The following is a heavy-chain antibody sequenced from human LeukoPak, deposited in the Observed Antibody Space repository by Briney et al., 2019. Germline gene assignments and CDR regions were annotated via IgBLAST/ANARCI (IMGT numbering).Heavy chain of an antibody. CDR2: ISYSGST. V-gene: IGHV4-59*11. CDR3: ARDPTTVTKGFDI. D-gene: IGHD4-17*01. CDR1: GGSISSHY. J-gene: IGHJ3*02. Sequence: SETLSLTCTVSGGSISSHYWTWIRQSPGKELEWIGYISYSGSTNYNPSLKSRVTLSVDTSKNQFSLKLSSVTAADTAVYFCARDPTTVTKGFDIWGQGTTVTVSS.